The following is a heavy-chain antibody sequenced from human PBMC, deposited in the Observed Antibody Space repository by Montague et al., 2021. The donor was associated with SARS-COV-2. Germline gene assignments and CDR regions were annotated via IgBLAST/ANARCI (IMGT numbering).Heavy chain of an antibody. CDR2: INHSGTT. Sequence: SETLSLTCAVYGGSFSAYYWSWIRQPPGRGLEWIGEINHSGTTNYKSSLESRLSMSEDTSKNQLSLNLSSVTAADTAVYFCSRSYRGTFDFWGQGILVTVSS. CDR3: SRSYRGTFDF. D-gene: IGHD1-7*01. V-gene: IGHV4-34*01. J-gene: IGHJ4*02. CDR1: GGSFSAYY.